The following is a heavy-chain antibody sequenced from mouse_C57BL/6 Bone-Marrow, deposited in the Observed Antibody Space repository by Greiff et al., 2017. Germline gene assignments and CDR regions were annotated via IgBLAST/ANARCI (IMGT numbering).Heavy chain of an antibody. CDR2: ISNGGGST. V-gene: IGHV5-12*01. D-gene: IGHD3-3*01. Sequence: VQLKESGGGLVQPGGSLKLSCAASGFTFSDYYMYWVRQTPEKRLEWVAYISNGGGSTYYPDTVKGRFTISRDNAKNTLYLQMSRLKSEDTAVYYCARRGTGYFDYWGQGTTLTVSS. J-gene: IGHJ2*01. CDR3: ARRGTGYFDY. CDR1: GFTFSDYY.